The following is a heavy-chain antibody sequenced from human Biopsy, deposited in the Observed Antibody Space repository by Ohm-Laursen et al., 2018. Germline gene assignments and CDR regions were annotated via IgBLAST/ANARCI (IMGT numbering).Heavy chain of an antibody. CDR1: GYTFTSYD. V-gene: IGHV1-8*01. CDR3: GRAVRNQLLTDP. D-gene: IGHD1-7*01. J-gene: IGHJ5*02. Sequence: SVKVSCKASGYTFTSYDITWVRQASGQGPDWIGWLNPVSGNSNFGQKFRGRVTVTSDTSISTAYMELSGPTSDDTATYYCGRAVRNQLLTDPWGQGTLVTVTS. CDR2: LNPVSGNS.